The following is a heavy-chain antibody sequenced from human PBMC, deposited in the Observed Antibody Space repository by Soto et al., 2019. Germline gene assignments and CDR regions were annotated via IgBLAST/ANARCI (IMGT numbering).Heavy chain of an antibody. CDR3: AGGSGSLSY. Sequence: PSQTLSLTCAISGDSASNNNAAWNWIRQSPSRGLEWLGRTYYRSKWYNEYAVSVKSRISINPDASKNQFSLQLNSVTPEDTAVYYCAGGSGSLSYWGQGTLVTVSS. J-gene: IGHJ4*02. CDR2: TYYRSKWYN. CDR1: GDSASNNNAA. D-gene: IGHD3-10*01. V-gene: IGHV6-1*01.